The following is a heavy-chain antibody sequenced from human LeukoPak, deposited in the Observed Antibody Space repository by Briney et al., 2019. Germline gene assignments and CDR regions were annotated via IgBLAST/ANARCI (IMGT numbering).Heavy chain of an antibody. Sequence: GGSLRLSCAASGFTFSNYAMSWVRQAPGKGLEWVSAISGSGGSTYYADSVKGRFTIPRDNSKNTLYLQMNSLRAEDTAVYYCAKDKIVGATTPPYYFDYWGQGTLVTVSS. V-gene: IGHV3-23*01. CDR2: ISGSGGST. CDR1: GFTFSNYA. CDR3: AKDKIVGATTPPYYFDY. D-gene: IGHD1-26*01. J-gene: IGHJ4*02.